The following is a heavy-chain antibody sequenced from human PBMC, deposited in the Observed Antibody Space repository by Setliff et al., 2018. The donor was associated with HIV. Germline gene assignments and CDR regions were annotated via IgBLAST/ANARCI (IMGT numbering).Heavy chain of an antibody. CDR1: GDSINSRPYY. D-gene: IGHD2-21*02. Sequence: SETLSLTCSVSGDSINSRPYYYGWLRQPPGKGLEWIGNVFYSGSTYYNPSLKSRVSMSIDTSRNQFSLKLTSVTAADTAEYFCARFPTVVTAPGFWGRGTLVTVSS. V-gene: IGHV4-39*01. CDR2: VFYSGST. J-gene: IGHJ4*02. CDR3: ARFPTVVTAPGF.